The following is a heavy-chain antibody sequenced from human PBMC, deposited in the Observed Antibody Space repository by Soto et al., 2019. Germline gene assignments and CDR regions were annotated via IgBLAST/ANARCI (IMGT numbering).Heavy chain of an antibody. V-gene: IGHV1-69*06. CDR3: ALLRSWVPDWFDP. D-gene: IGHD1-1*01. Sequence: SVKVSCKASGGTFSSYAISWVRQAPGQGLEWMGGIIPIFGTANYAQKFQGRVTITADKSTSTAYMELSSLRSEDTAVYYCALLRSWVPDWFDPWGQGTLVTVSS. J-gene: IGHJ5*02. CDR2: IIPIFGTA. CDR1: GGTFSSYA.